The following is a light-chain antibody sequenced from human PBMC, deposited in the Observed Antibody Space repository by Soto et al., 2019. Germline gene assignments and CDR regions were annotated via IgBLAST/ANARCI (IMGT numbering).Light chain of an antibody. CDR3: ETWDSNTFVV. J-gene: IGLJ2*01. V-gene: IGLV4-60*03. CDR1: SGYSTYI. CDR2: VERSGSY. Sequence: QSVLTQSSSASASLGSSVKLTCTLSSGYSTYIIAWHQQQPGKAPRYLMKVERSGSYNKGSGVPDRFSGSSSGADRYLPISNLQSEDEADYYCETWDSNTFVVFGGGTQLTVL.